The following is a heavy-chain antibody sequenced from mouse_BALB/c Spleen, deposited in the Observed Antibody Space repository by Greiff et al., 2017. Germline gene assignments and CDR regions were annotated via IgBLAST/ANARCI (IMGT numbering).Heavy chain of an antibody. D-gene: IGHD4-1*01. CDR2: IFPGTGTT. J-gene: IGHJ4*01. CDR1: GYTFTSYW. V-gene: IGHV1S132*01. Sequence: QVQLKQSGAELVKPGASVKLSCKTSGYTFTSYWIQWVKQRPGQGLGWIGEIFPGTGTTYYNEKFKGKATLTIDTSSSTAYMQLSSLTSEDSAVYFCASYSGTGDYYAMDYWGQGTSVTVSS. CDR3: ASYSGTGDYYAMDY.